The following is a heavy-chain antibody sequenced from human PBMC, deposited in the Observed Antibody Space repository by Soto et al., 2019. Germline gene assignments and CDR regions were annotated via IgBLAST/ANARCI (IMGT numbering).Heavy chain of an antibody. V-gene: IGHV1-18*01. Sequence: ASVKVSCKASGYTFTSYGISWVRQAPGRGLEWMGWISAYNGNTNYAQKLQGRVTMTTDTSTSTAYMELRSLRSDDTAVYYCARSIAAAVEFDYWGQGTLVPVSS. CDR2: ISAYNGNT. CDR1: GYTFTSYG. J-gene: IGHJ4*02. D-gene: IGHD6-13*01. CDR3: ARSIAAAVEFDY.